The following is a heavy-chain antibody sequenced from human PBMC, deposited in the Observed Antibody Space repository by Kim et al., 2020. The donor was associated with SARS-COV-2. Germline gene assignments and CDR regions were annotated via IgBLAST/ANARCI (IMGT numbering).Heavy chain of an antibody. CDR2: ISYDGGNK. Sequence: GGSLRLSCAASGFTFSSYGMHWVRQAPGKGLEWVAVISYDGGNKYYADSVKGRFTISRDNSKNTLYLQMNSLRAEDTAVYYCAKIHERGYGSGGSCSRSEAFDVWGQGKMFTVSS. CDR3: AKIHERGYGSGGSCSRSEAFDV. V-gene: IGHV3-30*18. D-gene: IGHD2-15*01. J-gene: IGHJ3*01. CDR1: GFTFSSYG.